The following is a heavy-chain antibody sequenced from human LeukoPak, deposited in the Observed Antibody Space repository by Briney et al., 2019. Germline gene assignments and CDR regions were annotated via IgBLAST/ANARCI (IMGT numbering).Heavy chain of an antibody. Sequence: SETLSLTCTVSGGSIGSYYWSWIRQPPGKGLEWIGYIYYSGSTNYNPSLKSRVTISVDTSKNQFSLKLSSVTAADTAVYYCARASRIATFDYWGQGTLVTVSS. J-gene: IGHJ4*02. CDR1: GGSIGSYY. CDR2: IYYSGST. CDR3: ARASRIATFDY. V-gene: IGHV4-59*01. D-gene: IGHD6-13*01.